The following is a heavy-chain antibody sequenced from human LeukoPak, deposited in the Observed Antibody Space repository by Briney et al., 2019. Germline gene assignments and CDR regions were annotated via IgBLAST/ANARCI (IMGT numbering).Heavy chain of an antibody. CDR2: VYYSGST. CDR3: ARVDYGDYVSYYAMDV. CDR1: GGSIRSYY. V-gene: IGHV4-59*01. J-gene: IGHJ6*02. Sequence: SETLSLTCTVSGGSIRSYYWNWIRQPPGKGLEWIGSVYYSGSTNYNPSLKGRVTISVDTSNNHFSLKLSSVTAADTAVYYCARVDYGDYVSYYAMDVWGQGTTVTVSS. D-gene: IGHD4-17*01.